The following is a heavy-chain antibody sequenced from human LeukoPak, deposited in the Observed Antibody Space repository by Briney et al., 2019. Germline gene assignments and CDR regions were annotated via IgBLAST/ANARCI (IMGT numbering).Heavy chain of an antibody. V-gene: IGHV1-69*04. J-gene: IGHJ4*02. CDR2: IIPILGIA. CDR1: GGTFSSYA. CDR3: ARGQVVPAVFDY. Sequence: GASVKVSCKASGGTFSSYAISWVRQAPGQGLEWMGRIIPILGIANYAQKFQGRVTITADKSTSTAYMELSSLRSEDTAVYYCARGQVVPAVFDYWGQGTLVTVSS. D-gene: IGHD2-2*01.